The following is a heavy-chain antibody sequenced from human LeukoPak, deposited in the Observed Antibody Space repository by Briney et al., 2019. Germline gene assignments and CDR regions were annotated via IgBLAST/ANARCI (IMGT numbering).Heavy chain of an antibody. J-gene: IGHJ6*03. Sequence: GASVKVSCKASGYTFTSYDINWVRQATGQGLEWMGWMNPNSGNTGYAQKFQGRVTMTRNTSISTAYMELSSLRSEDTAVYYCARGPVWELEYYYYMDVWGKGTTVTVSS. CDR2: MNPNSGNT. CDR1: GYTFTSYD. V-gene: IGHV1-8*01. CDR3: ARGPVWELEYYYYMDV. D-gene: IGHD1-26*01.